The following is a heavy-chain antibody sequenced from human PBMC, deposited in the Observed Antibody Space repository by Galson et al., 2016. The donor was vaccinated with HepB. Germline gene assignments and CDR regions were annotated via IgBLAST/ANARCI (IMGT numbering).Heavy chain of an antibody. CDR2: IDWDDDE. V-gene: IGHV2-70*01. Sequence: PALVKPTQTLTLTCTFSGFSLRSSGMCVNWIRQPPGKALEWLALIDWDDDEFYSTSLKTRLTISKDTSKSQVVLTMTNMDPVDTATYYCARCNPDYYYGMDVWGQGTTVTVSS. CDR1: GFSLRSSGMC. CDR3: ARCNPDYYYGMDV. J-gene: IGHJ6*02.